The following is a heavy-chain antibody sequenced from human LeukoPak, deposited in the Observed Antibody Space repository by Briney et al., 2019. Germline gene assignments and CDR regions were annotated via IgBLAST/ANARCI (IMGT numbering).Heavy chain of an antibody. D-gene: IGHD3-10*01. Sequence: SVKVSCKASGGTFSSYAISWVRQAPGQGLEWMGRIIPILGIANYAQKFQGRVTITADKSTSTAYMELSSLRSEDTAVYYCASTLLLGAFDIWGQGTMVTVSS. V-gene: IGHV1-69*04. CDR1: GGTFSSYA. CDR2: IIPILGIA. CDR3: ASTLLLGAFDI. J-gene: IGHJ3*02.